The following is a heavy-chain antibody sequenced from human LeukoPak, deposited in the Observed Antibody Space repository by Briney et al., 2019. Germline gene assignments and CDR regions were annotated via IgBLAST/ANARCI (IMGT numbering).Heavy chain of an antibody. Sequence: GGSLRLSCAASGFTFNKYWMHWVRQVPGQGLEWVSSNSGGSTYYADSVKGRFTISRDNSKNTLYLRMNNLRAEDTAVYYYAKGEAYMVRGVIDYWGQGTLVTVSS. CDR2: NSGGST. D-gene: IGHD3-10*01. CDR3: AKGEAYMVRGVIDY. J-gene: IGHJ4*02. V-gene: IGHV3-23*01. CDR1: GFTFNKYW.